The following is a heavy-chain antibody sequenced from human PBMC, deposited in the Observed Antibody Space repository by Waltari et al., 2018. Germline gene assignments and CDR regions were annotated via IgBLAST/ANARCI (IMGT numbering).Heavy chain of an antibody. Sequence: QVQLQESGPGLVKPSETMSLTCAVSGYSISSGYYWGWIRQPPGKGLEWIGRINHSGSPASHPSRKSRVIITVDTSKNQFSLKLSAVTAADSAVYYCARRAAIAATGPSYYMDVWGKGTTVTVSS. CDR1: GYSISSGYY. CDR2: INHSGSP. V-gene: IGHV4-38-2*01. J-gene: IGHJ6*03. CDR3: ARRAAIAATGPSYYMDV. D-gene: IGHD6-13*01.